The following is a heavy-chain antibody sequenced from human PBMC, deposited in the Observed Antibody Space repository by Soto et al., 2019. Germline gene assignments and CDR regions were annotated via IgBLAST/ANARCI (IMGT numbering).Heavy chain of an antibody. D-gene: IGHD1-1*01. CDR3: ARGLDRYYYYGLDV. V-gene: IGHV4-34*01. Sequence: PSETLSLTCAVYGGSFSGYYWSWIRQPPGNGLEWIGEINHTGSTNYNPSLKSRVTISVDTARNEFSLKLSSVTAADTAVYYCARGLDRYYYYGLDVWAQGPTVNVSS. J-gene: IGHJ6*02. CDR1: GGSFSGYY. CDR2: INHTGST.